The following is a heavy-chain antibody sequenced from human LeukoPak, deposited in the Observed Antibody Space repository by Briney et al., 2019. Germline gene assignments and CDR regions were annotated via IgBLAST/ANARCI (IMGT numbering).Heavy chain of an antibody. J-gene: IGHJ3*02. CDR1: GFTFDNYP. Sequence: GGSLRLSCTASGFTFDNYPMNWVRQAPGKGLEWVSAIRCSGSTTYYAGSVKGRFTISRDNSKNTLYLQMNSLRAEDTAIYYCAKEMVVTAVGTVGFDIWGQGTMVTVSS. V-gene: IGHV3-23*01. D-gene: IGHD2-21*02. CDR2: IRCSGSTT. CDR3: AKEMVVTAVGTVGFDI.